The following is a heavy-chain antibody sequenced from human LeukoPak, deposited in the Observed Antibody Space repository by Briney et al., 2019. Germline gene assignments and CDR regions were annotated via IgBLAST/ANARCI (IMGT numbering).Heavy chain of an antibody. CDR1: GGSISSGGYS. V-gene: IGHV3-21*01. Sequence: PSETLSLTCAVSGGSISSGGYSWGWVRQAPGKGLEWVSSISSSSRYKYHADSVKGRFTISRDNAKNSLYLQMNSLRAEDTAVYYCARDAPYRYYYDSGGYYPFDYWGQGTLVTVSS. J-gene: IGHJ4*02. CDR3: ARDAPYRYYYDSGGYYPFDY. CDR2: ISSSSRYK. D-gene: IGHD3-22*01.